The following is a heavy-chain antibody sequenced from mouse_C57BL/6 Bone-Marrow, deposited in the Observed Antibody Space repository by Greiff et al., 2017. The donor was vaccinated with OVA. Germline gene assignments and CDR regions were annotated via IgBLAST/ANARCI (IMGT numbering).Heavy chain of an antibody. CDR2: IYPGNSDT. J-gene: IGHJ4*01. V-gene: IGHV1-5*01. CDR3: TRDPYYAMDY. Sequence: VQLQQSGAELVKPGASVKMSCKTSGYTFTSYWMHWVKQRPGQGLEWIGAIYPGNSDTSYNQKFKGKAKLTAVTSASTAYMELSSLTNEDSAVYYCTRDPYYAMDYWGQGTSVTVSS. CDR1: GYTFTSYW.